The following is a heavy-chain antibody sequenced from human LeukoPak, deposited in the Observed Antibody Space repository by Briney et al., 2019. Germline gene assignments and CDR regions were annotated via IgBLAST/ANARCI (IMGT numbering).Heavy chain of an antibody. CDR2: INHSGST. CDR3: ARIYDSSGYMVDY. J-gene: IGHJ4*02. D-gene: IGHD3-22*01. V-gene: IGHV4-34*01. Sequence: PSETLSLTCAVYGGSFSGYYWSWIRQPPGKGLEWIGEINHSGSTNYNPSLKSRVTISVDTSKNQFSLKLSSVTAADTAVYYCARIYDSSGYMVDYWGQGTLVTVSS. CDR1: GGSFSGYY.